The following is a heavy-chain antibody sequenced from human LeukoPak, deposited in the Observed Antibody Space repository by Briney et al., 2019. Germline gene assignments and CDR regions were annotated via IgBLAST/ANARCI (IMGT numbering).Heavy chain of an antibody. CDR1: GASISSSPYY. D-gene: IGHD3-9*01. CDR3: ARRNDILTGYYSSFDY. Sequence: PSDTLSLTCTVSGASISSSPYYWGWIRQPPGKGLEWLASVYYSGGTYYNPSLKGRATISVDTSRSQFSLKLSSVTAADTAVYYCARRNDILTGYYSSFDYWGQGTLVTVSS. CDR2: VYYSGGT. V-gene: IGHV4-39*01. J-gene: IGHJ4*02.